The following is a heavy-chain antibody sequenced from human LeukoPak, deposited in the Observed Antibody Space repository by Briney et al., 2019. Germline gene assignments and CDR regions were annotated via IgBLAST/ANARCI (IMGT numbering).Heavy chain of an antibody. J-gene: IGHJ6*03. CDR1: GYTFTSYY. CDR2: INPSGGST. D-gene: IGHD3-3*01. CDR3: ARAIGRSGYPYYYYYYMDV. V-gene: IGHV1-46*01. Sequence: GASVKVSCKASGYTFTSYYMHWVRQAPGQGLEWMGMINPSGGSTSYAQKFQGRVTMTRDTSTSTVYMELSRLRSDDTAVYYCARAIGRSGYPYYYYYYMDVWGKGTTVTVSS.